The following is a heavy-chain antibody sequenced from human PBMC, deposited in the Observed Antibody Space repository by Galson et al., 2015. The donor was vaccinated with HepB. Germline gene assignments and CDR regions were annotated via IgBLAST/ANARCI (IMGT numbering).Heavy chain of an antibody. V-gene: IGHV3-23*01. D-gene: IGHD3-16*01. CDR2: LSGSGGST. CDR1: GFTCSSYG. J-gene: IGHJ3*02. CDR3: AKDEGGADDAFDI. Sequence: SLRLSCAPSGFTCSSYGMSWVRQAPGKGLEWVSALSGSGGSTYYADSVKGRFTTSRDNSKNTLYLQMNSLRAEDTAVYYCAKDEGGADDAFDIWGQGTMVTVSS.